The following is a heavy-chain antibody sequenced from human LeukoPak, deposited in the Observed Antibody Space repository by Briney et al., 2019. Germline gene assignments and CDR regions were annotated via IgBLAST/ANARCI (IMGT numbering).Heavy chain of an antibody. CDR3: ARDPDSWYYYGSGSYYGN. V-gene: IGHV3-21*01. CDR1: GFTFSSYS. CDR2: IRSSSSYI. D-gene: IGHD3-10*01. Sequence: KSGGSLRLSCAASGFTFSSYSVSWVRQAPGRGLGWVASIRSSSSYIYYADSVKGRFTISRDNAKNSLYLQMNSLRAEDTAVYYCARDPDSWYYYGSGSYYGNWGQGTPVTVSS. J-gene: IGHJ4*02.